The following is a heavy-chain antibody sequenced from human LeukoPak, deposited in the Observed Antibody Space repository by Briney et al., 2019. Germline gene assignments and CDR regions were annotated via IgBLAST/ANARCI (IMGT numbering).Heavy chain of an antibody. Sequence: PAGSMRLSWAAAAFTFNDYYMSWIRPAQGKVLEWHSYINIGVPNTHYAASVKCRFTISRDNAKKSLYLEMNNLRAEDTAVYYCATDGPWFDTWGQGVLVTVSS. J-gene: IGHJ5*02. CDR2: INIGVPNT. CDR3: ATDGPWFDT. CDR1: AFTFNDYY. V-gene: IGHV3-11*01. D-gene: IGHD5-24*01.